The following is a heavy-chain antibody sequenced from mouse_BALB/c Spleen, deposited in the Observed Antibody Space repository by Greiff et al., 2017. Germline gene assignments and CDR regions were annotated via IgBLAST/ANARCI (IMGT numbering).Heavy chain of an antibody. CDR2: INPNNGDT. V-gene: IGHV1-26*01. CDR3: AREMDGYYPISYAMDY. J-gene: IGHJ4*01. Sequence: VQLQQSGPELVKPGASVKMSCKASGYTFTDYYMKWVKQSHGKSLEWIGDINPNNGDTFYNQKFKGKATLTVDKSSSTAYMQLNSLTSEDSAVYYCAREMDGYYPISYAMDYWGQGTSVTVSS. CDR1: GYTFTDYY. D-gene: IGHD2-3*01.